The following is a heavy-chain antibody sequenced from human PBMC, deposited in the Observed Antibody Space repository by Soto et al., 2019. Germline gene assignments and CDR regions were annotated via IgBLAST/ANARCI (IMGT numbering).Heavy chain of an antibody. V-gene: IGHV1-69*04. J-gene: IGHJ5*02. D-gene: IGHD3-10*01. CDR3: ARESSITMVRGTNWFDP. Sequence: ASVKVSCKASGGTFSSYTISWVRQAPGQGLEWMGRIIPILGIANYAQKFQGRVTITADKSTSTAYMELSSLRSEDTAVYYCARESSITMVRGTNWFDPWGQGTLVTVSS. CDR1: GGTFSSYT. CDR2: IIPILGIA.